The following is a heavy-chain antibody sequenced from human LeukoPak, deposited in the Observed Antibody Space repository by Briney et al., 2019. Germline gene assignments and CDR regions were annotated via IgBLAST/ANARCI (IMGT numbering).Heavy chain of an antibody. CDR1: GGSISSSSYY. D-gene: IGHD3-3*01. V-gene: IGHV4-39*01. CDR3: AGYFDVLRFLEWSPRNWFDP. CDR2: IYYSGST. Sequence: SETLSLTCTVSGGSISSSSYYWGWIRQPPGKGLEWIGSIYYSGSTYYNPSLKSRVTISVDTSKNQFSPKLSSVTAADTAVYYCAGYFDVLRFLEWSPRNWFDPWGQGTLVTVSS. J-gene: IGHJ5*02.